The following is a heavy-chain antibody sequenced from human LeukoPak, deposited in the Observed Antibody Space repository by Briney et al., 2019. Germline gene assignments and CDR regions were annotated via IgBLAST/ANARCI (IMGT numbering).Heavy chain of an antibody. V-gene: IGHV4-59*01. Sequence: SETLSLTCTVSGSSISSYYWSWIRQPPGKGLEWIGYIYYSGSTNYNPSLKSRVTISVDTSKNQFSLKLSSVTAADTAVYYCAKDFESSSWNAFDIWGQGTMVTVSS. CDR2: IYYSGST. CDR3: AKDFESSSWNAFDI. D-gene: IGHD6-13*01. CDR1: GSSISSYY. J-gene: IGHJ3*02.